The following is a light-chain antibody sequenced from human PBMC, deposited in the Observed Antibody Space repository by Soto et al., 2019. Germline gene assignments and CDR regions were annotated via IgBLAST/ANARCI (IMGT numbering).Light chain of an antibody. V-gene: IGLV2-8*01. CDR2: GVT. CDR3: CSLTTSHTYV. Sequence: QSALAQPPSASGSPGQSVTISCTGSGSDIGAYNFVSWYQQHPGKAPKLMIFGVTEWPSGVPDRFSGSKSGNTASLTVSGLQADDEAVYYCCSLTTSHTYVFGSGTKVTVL. J-gene: IGLJ1*01. CDR1: GSDIGAYNF.